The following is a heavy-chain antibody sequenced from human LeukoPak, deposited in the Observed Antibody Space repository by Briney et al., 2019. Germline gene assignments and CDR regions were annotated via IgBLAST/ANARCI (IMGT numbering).Heavy chain of an antibody. V-gene: IGHV4-59*01. D-gene: IGHD6-19*01. Sequence: SETLSLTCTVSGGSISSYYWSWIRQPPGKGLEWIGYIYYSGSTNYNPSLKSRVTISVDTSKNQFSLKQSSVTAADTAVYYCARVGEVAGLDYWGQGTLVTVSS. J-gene: IGHJ4*02. CDR1: GGSISSYY. CDR3: ARVGEVAGLDY. CDR2: IYYSGST.